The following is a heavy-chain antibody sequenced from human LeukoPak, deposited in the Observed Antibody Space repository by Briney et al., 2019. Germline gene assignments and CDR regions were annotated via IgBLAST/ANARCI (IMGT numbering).Heavy chain of an antibody. V-gene: IGHV4-30-4*01. D-gene: IGHD3-10*01. Sequence: PSQTLSLTCTVSGGSISSGDYYWSWIRQPPGKGLEWIGYVYYSGSTYYNPSLKSRVTISVDTSKNQFSLKLSSVTAADTAVYYCARGRVLLWFGELWGDWSDPWGQGTLVTVSS. CDR2: VYYSGST. J-gene: IGHJ5*02. CDR1: GGSISSGDYY. CDR3: ARGRVLLWFGELWGDWSDP.